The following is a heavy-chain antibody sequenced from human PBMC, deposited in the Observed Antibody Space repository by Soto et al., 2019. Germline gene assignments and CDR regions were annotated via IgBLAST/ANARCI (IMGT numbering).Heavy chain of an antibody. CDR2: IYYSGTT. V-gene: IGHV4-30-4*02. J-gene: IGHJ4*02. CDR3: ASQYYDFLTGYLTIDY. CDR1: GGSISSGDYY. D-gene: IGHD3-9*01. Sequence: SETLSLTCTVSGGSISSGDYYWSWIRQPPGKGLEWIGYIYYSGTTYYNPSLKSRVTISVDTSKNQFSLKLSSVTAADTAVYYCASQYYDFLTGYLTIDYWGQGTLVTVSS.